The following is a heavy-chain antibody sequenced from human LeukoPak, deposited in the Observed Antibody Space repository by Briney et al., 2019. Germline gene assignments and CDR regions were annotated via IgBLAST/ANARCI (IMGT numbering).Heavy chain of an antibody. J-gene: IGHJ3*02. D-gene: IGHD1-26*01. CDR1: GFTFSSYA. CDR2: ISGSGGST. Sequence: PGGSLRLSCAASGFTFSSYAMSWVRQAPGKGLEWVSAISGSGGSTYYADSVKGRFTISRDNSKNTLYLQMNSLRAEDTAVYYCAKDGPLGATVPYDAFDIWGQGTMVTVSS. CDR3: AKDGPLGATVPYDAFDI. V-gene: IGHV3-23*01.